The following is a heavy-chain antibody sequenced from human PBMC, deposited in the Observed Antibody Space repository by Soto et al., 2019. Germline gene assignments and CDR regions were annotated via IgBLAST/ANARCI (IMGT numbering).Heavy chain of an antibody. CDR1: GFTFSSYW. J-gene: IGHJ6*03. V-gene: IGHV3-74*01. Sequence: GSLRLSCAASGFTFSSYWMHWVRQAPGKGLVWVSRINSDGSSTSYADSVKGRFTISRDNAKNTLYLQMNSLRAEDTAVYYCARDDVTHPYYYYMDVWGKGTTVTVSS. CDR3: ARDDVTHPYYYYMDV. D-gene: IGHD2-21*02. CDR2: INSDGSST.